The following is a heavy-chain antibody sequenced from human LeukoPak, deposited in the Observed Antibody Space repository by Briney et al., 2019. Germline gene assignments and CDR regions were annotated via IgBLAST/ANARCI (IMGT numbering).Heavy chain of an antibody. J-gene: IGHJ4*02. CDR3: ARANYVWGSYRPNYFDY. CDR2: IYYSGST. V-gene: IGHV4-4*02. D-gene: IGHD3-16*02. Sequence: SETLSLTCAVSGGSISSSNWWSWVRQPPGKGLEWIGYIYYSGSTNYNPSLKSRVTISVDTSKNQFSLKLSSVTAADTAVYYCARANYVWGSYRPNYFDYWGQGTLVTVSS. CDR1: GGSISSSNW.